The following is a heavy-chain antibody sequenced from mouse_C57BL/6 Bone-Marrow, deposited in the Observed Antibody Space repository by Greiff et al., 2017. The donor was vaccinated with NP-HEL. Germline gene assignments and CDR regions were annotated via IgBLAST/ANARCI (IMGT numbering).Heavy chain of an antibody. V-gene: IGHV1-26*01. D-gene: IGHD2-2*01. Sequence: EVQLQQSGPELVKPGASVKISCKASGYTFTDYYMNWVKQSHGKSLEWIGDINPNNGGTSYNQKFKGKATLTVDKSSSTAYMELRSLTSEDSAVYYCARRGRLQDYYAMDYWGQGTSVTVSS. J-gene: IGHJ4*01. CDR2: INPNNGGT. CDR3: ARRGRLQDYYAMDY. CDR1: GYTFTDYY.